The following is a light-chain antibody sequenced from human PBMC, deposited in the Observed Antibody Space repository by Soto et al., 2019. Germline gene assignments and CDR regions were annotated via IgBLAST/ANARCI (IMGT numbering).Light chain of an antibody. V-gene: IGLV1-44*01. CDR3: AAWDDSLNGVL. CDR1: RSNNGSNT. J-gene: IGLJ3*02. CDR2: SNN. Sequence: QSVLTPPPSASGAPGQGVSISFSGSRSNNGSNTVNWYQHLPGTAPRPLIYSNNQRPSGVPGRFSASKSGASASLAIIGLQSEDEADYYCAAWDDSLNGVLFGGGTKVTVL.